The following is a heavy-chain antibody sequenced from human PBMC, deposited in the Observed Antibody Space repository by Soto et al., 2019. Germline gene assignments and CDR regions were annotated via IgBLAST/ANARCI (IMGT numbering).Heavy chain of an antibody. J-gene: IGHJ3*01. Sequence: SETLSLTCAVSGGSISSGGYSWSWIRQPPGKGLEWIGYIYHSGSTYYNPSLKSRVTISVDRSKNQFSLKLSSVTAADTAVYYCARASSYYDSSGYYWTADAFDFWGQGTMVPVSS. CDR2: IYHSGST. CDR3: ARASSYYDSSGYYWTADAFDF. V-gene: IGHV4-30-2*01. CDR1: GGSISSGGYS. D-gene: IGHD3-22*01.